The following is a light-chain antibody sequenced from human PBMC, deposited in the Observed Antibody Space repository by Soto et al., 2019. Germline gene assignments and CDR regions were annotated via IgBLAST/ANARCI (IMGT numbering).Light chain of an antibody. CDR1: QSITTY. J-gene: IGKJ1*01. V-gene: IGKV1-5*01. Sequence: DIQMTQSPSALSAFVGDTVTVTCRASQSITTYLAWYQHRPGRAPKLLMYDASTLDSGVPSRFRGSGSGTEFTLTISSLQPEDFATDYCQQYFSYSWTFGQGTKVDIK. CDR2: DAS. CDR3: QQYFSYSWT.